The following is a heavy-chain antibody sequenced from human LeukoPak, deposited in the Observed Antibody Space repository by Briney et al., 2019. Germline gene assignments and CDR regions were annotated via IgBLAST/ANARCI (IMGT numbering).Heavy chain of an antibody. J-gene: IGHJ4*02. D-gene: IGHD3-22*01. Sequence: ASVKVSCKASGYTFTNYAVQWVRQAPGQRLEWMGWINAGNGDTKYSQRFQGRVTITRDTSARIAYMELSSLRSGDTAVYYCARDPRSGYHDYWGQGTLVTVSS. V-gene: IGHV1-3*01. CDR2: INAGNGDT. CDR1: GYTFTNYA. CDR3: ARDPRSGYHDY.